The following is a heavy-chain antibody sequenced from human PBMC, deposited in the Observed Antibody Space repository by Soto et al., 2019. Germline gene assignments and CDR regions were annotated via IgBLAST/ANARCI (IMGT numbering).Heavy chain of an antibody. CDR3: ARAAVGGSYYGRGAFDI. CDR2: ISAYNGNT. Sequence: QVQLVQSGAEVKKPGASVKVSCKASGYTVTSYGISWVRQAPGQGLEWMGWISAYNGNTNYAQKLQGRVTMTTDTSTSTAYMELRSLRSDDTAVYYCARAAVGGSYYGRGAFDIWGQGTMVTVSS. D-gene: IGHD1-26*01. J-gene: IGHJ3*02. V-gene: IGHV1-18*01. CDR1: GYTVTSYG.